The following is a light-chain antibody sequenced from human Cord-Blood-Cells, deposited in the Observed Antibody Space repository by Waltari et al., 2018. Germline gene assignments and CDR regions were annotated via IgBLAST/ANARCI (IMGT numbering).Light chain of an antibody. CDR3: QQYNNWPPGS. V-gene: IGKV3-15*01. CDR1: QSVSSN. CDR2: GAS. Sequence: EIVMTQSPGTLSASPGVRVTPSCRASQSVSSNLAWYQQKPGQAPRLLIYGASTRATGIPARFSGSGSGTEFTLTISSLQSEDFAVYYCQQYNNWPPGSFGQGTKLEIK. J-gene: IGKJ2*03.